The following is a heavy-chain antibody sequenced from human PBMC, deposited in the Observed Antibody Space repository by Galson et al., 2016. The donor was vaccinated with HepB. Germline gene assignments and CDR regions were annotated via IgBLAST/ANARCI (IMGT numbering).Heavy chain of an antibody. CDR1: GFTFSTYG. CDR3: ANSKYTSPRGTFDI. CDR2: IWYDGSNK. D-gene: IGHD6-19*01. J-gene: IGHJ3*02. Sequence: SLRLSCAASGFTFSTYGMHWVRQAPGKGLEWVAVIWYDGSNKYYADSVKGRFTVSRDNSKKTLYLQMNSLRSEDTAVYYCANSKYTSPRGTFDIWGQGTMVTVSS. V-gene: IGHV3-33*06.